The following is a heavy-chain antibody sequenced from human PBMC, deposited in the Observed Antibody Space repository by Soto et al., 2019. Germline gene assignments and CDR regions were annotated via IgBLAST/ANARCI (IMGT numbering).Heavy chain of an antibody. Sequence: KPSETLSLTCTVSGGSISSGDYYWSWLRQSPGKGLEWIGYNYYSGSTYYNPTLKSPVTISIDTSKNQFSLKLSSVTAADTAVYYCARERVPSYIHHTWFDSWGQGTLVTVSS. CDR3: ARERVPSYIHHTWFDS. CDR2: NYYSGST. J-gene: IGHJ5*01. V-gene: IGHV4-30-4*01. D-gene: IGHD3-10*01. CDR1: GGSISSGDYY.